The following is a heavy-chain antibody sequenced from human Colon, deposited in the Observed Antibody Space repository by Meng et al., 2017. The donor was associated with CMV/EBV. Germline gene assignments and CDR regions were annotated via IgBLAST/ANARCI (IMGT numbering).Heavy chain of an antibody. V-gene: IGHV1-2*04. D-gene: IGHD2-2*01. CDR3: ATAGYCSSTSCQISGGGYFDY. CDR2: INPNSGGT. Sequence: ASVKVSCKASGYIFTGYYIHWVRQAPGQGLEWMGWINPNSGGTNYAQKFQGWVTMTRDTSINTAYMELSRLRSDGTAVYYCATAGYCSSTSCQISGGGYFDYWGQGTLVTVSS. CDR1: GYIFTGYY. J-gene: IGHJ4*02.